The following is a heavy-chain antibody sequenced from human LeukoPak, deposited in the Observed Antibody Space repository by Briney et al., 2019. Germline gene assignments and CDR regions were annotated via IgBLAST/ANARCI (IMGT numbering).Heavy chain of an antibody. J-gene: IGHJ4*02. D-gene: IGHD2-15*01. CDR3: AREIYPATFDY. Sequence: SKTLSLTCTVSGGSISSGSYYWSWIRQPAGKGLEWIGRIYTSGSTNYNPSLKSRVTISVDTSKNQFSLKLSSVTAADTAVYYCAREIYPATFDYWGQGTLVTVSS. CDR1: GGSISSGSYY. CDR2: IYTSGST. V-gene: IGHV4-61*02.